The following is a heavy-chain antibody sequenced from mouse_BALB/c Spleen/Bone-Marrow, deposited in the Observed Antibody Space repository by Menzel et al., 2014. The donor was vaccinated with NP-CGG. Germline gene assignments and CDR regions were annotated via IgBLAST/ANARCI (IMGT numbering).Heavy chain of an antibody. D-gene: IGHD2-2*01. J-gene: IGHJ3*01. V-gene: IGHV2-9*02. CDR1: GFSLTSYG. Sequence: VKLMESGPGLVSPSQSLSITCTVSGFSLTSYGVHWIRQPPGKGLEWLGVIWAGGSANYKSALMSRLSISKDNSKSQVFLKMNSLQTDDTAMYYCARGGYGYDGTFAYWGQGTLVTVSA. CDR3: ARGGYGYDGTFAY. CDR2: IWAGGSA.